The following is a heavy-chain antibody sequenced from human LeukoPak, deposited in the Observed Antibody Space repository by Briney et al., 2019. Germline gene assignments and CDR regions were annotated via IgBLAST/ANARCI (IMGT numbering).Heavy chain of an antibody. D-gene: IGHD3-10*01. CDR1: GFTFSSYW. CDR3: ARAIRGSAVDTGDR. J-gene: IGHJ4*02. V-gene: IGHV3-7*01. CDR2: IKNDGSEE. Sequence: GGSLRLSCAASGFTFSSYWMRWVRQAPGKGLEGGANIKNDGSEEYYVESVKGRFTISRDNAKNSLFLQMNSLTVEDTAVYYCARAIRGSAVDTGDRWGQGTLVTVSS.